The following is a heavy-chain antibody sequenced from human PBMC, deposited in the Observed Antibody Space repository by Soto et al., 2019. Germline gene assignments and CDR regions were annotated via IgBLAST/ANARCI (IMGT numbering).Heavy chain of an antibody. J-gene: IGHJ4*02. V-gene: IGHV3-30-3*01. CDR3: ARDPGRYSRGWDFDY. CDR2: TSYDGGTK. CDR1: GFTFSDYA. D-gene: IGHD6-19*01. Sequence: QVQLVESGGGVVQPGRSLRLSCAASGFTFSDYAMHWVRQAPGKGLEWVAVTSYDGGTKYYADSVKGRFTISRDNSKNTLYVQMDSLRAEDTAVYYCARDPGRYSRGWDFDYWGQGTLVTVSS.